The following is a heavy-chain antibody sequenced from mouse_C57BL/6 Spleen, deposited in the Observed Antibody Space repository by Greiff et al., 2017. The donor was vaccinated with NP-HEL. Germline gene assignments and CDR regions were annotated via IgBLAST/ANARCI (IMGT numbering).Heavy chain of an antibody. Sequence: EVKVVESGGGLVKPGGSLKLSCAASGFTFSDYGMHWVRQAPGKGLEWVAYISSGSSTIYYADTVKGRFTISRDNAKNTLFLHMTSLRSKDKAISYCERAYYYDNDGEFAYWGKGTLVTVSA. J-gene: IGHJ3*01. D-gene: IGHD2-4*01. CDR3: ERAYYYDNDGEFAY. V-gene: IGHV5-17*01. CDR2: ISSGSSTI. CDR1: GFTFSDYG.